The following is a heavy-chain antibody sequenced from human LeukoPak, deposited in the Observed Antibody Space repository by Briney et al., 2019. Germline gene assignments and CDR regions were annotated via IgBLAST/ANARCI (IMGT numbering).Heavy chain of an antibody. Sequence: SVKVSCKASGGTFSSYAISWVRQAPGQGLEWMGGIIPIFGTANYAQKFQGRVTITADEPTSTAYMELSSLRSEDTAVYYCARGIGAAASPFDYWGQGTLVSVSS. V-gene: IGHV1-69*01. CDR2: IIPIFGTA. CDR1: GGTFSSYA. D-gene: IGHD6-13*01. CDR3: ARGIGAAASPFDY. J-gene: IGHJ4*02.